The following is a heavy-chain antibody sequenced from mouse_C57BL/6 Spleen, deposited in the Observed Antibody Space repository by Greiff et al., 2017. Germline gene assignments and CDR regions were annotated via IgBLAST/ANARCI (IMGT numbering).Heavy chain of an antibody. D-gene: IGHD2-5*01. CDR2: IDPSDSYT. J-gene: IGHJ3*01. CDR3: ARRDYSNFIWFAY. CDR1: GYTFTSYW. Sequence: QVQLKQPGAELVMPGASVKLSCKASGYTFTSYWMHWVKQRPGQGLEWIGEIDPSDSYTNYNQKFKGKSTLTVDKSSSTAYMQLSSLTSEDSAVYYCARRDYSNFIWFAYWGQGTLVTVSA. V-gene: IGHV1-69*01.